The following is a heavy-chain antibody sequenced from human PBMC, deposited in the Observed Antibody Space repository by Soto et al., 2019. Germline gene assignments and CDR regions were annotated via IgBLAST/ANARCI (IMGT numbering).Heavy chain of an antibody. CDR3: ARGRGYSSLGWFDP. Sequence: QVQLVEYGGGVVQPGRSLRLSCAASGFTFSSYAMHWVRQAPGKGLEWVAVISYDGSNKYYADSVKGRFTISRDNSKNTLYLQMNSLRAEDTAVYYCARGRGYSSLGWFDPWGQGTLVTVSS. CDR1: GFTFSSYA. D-gene: IGHD6-19*01. CDR2: ISYDGSNK. V-gene: IGHV3-30-3*01. J-gene: IGHJ5*02.